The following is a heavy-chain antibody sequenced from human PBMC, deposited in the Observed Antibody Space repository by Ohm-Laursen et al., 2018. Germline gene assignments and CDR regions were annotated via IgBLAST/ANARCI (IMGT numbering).Heavy chain of an antibody. Sequence: RSLRLSCAASGFTFDDYAMHWVRQAPGKGLEWVSGISWNSGSIGYADSVKGRFTISRDNAKNSLYLQMNSLRAEDTALYYCAKAPPSGLAVAVDFDYWGQGTLVTVSS. CDR2: ISWNSGSI. D-gene: IGHD6-19*01. J-gene: IGHJ4*02. V-gene: IGHV3-9*01. CDR1: GFTFDDYA. CDR3: AKAPPSGLAVAVDFDY.